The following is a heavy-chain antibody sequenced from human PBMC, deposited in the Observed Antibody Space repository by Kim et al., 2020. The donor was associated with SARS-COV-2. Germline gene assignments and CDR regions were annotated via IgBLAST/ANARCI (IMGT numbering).Heavy chain of an antibody. Sequence: SETLSLTCTVSGGSISSSSYYWGWIRQPPGKGLEWIGSIYYSGSTYYNPSLKSRVTISVDTSKNQFSLKLSSVTAADTAVYYCARDSAGYSSSWNAFDI. V-gene: IGHV4-39*02. J-gene: IGHJ3*02. CDR2: IYYSGST. CDR3: ARDSAGYSSSWNAFDI. CDR1: GGSISSSSYY. D-gene: IGHD6-13*01.